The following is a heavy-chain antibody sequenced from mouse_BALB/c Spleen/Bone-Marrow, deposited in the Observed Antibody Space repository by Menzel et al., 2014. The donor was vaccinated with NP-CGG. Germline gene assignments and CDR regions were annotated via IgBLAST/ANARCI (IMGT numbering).Heavy chain of an antibody. J-gene: IGHJ2*01. CDR3: ATYDGFYFDY. Sequence: EVQVVESGPSLVKPSQTLSLTCSVTGDSITSGYWNWIRKFPGNKLEYMGYISYSGSTYYSPSLKSRISIPRDTSKNQYYLQVNSVTTEDTATYYCATYDGFYFDYWGQGTTLTVSS. CDR2: ISYSGST. D-gene: IGHD2-3*01. V-gene: IGHV3-8*02. CDR1: GDSITSGY.